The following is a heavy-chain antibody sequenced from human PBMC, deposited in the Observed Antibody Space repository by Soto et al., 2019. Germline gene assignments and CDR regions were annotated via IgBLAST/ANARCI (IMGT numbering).Heavy chain of an antibody. CDR2: TSSDGGTK. D-gene: IGHD2-21*01. Sequence: QVQLMESGGGVVQPGGSLRLSYVTSGFTFSRYSMHWFRQAPGKGLEWVAVTSSDGGTKFYADSVKGRFTVSRDNSKNTLYLPMNSLRPEDTAVDYCAREVVLTEWYFDNWGQGILVTVSS. CDR3: AREVVLTEWYFDN. J-gene: IGHJ4*02. CDR1: GFTFSRYS. V-gene: IGHV3-30-3*01.